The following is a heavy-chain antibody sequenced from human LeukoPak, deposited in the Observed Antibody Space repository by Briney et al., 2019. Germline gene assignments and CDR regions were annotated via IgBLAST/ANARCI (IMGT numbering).Heavy chain of an antibody. J-gene: IGHJ6*03. CDR1: GGSISSYY. Sequence: SETLSLTCTVSGGSISSYYWSWIRQPPGKGLEWIGYIYYSGSTNYNPSLKSRVTISVDTSKNQFSLKLSSVTAADTAVYYCARAARGDSSGPRGYYYYMDVWGKGTTVTVSS. D-gene: IGHD3-22*01. CDR3: ARAARGDSSGPRGYYYYMDV. CDR2: IYYSGST. V-gene: IGHV4-59*01.